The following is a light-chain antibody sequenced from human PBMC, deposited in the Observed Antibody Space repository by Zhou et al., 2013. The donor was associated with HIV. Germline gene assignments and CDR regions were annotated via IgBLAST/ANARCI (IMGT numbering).Light chain of an antibody. CDR1: QSVGVN. Sequence: EIVMTQSPDTLSVSPGERATLSCRASQSVGVNLAWYQQKPGQAPRLLIYASSTKATGIPARFSGSGSGTEFTLTISSLQSEDSAVYYCQQYTSSSRTYTFGQGTKLEIK. V-gene: IGKV3-15*01. CDR3: QQYTSSSRTYT. CDR2: ASS. J-gene: IGKJ2*01.